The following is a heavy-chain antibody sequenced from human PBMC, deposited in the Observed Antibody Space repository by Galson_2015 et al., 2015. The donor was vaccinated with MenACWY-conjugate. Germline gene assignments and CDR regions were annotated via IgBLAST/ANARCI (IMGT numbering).Heavy chain of an antibody. V-gene: IGHV5-51*01. CDR3: ARHPPGGRGMDV. CDR1: GYTFTTYW. J-gene: IGHJ6*02. CDR2: ISPGDSET. D-gene: IGHD1-26*01. Sequence: QSGAEVKMPGESLKISCKGSGYTFTTYWIGWVRQLPGKGLEWTGLISPGDSETRYSPAFQGQVTISADKSISAAYVQWDSLQASDTAMYYCARHPPGGRGMDVRGQGTTVTVSS.